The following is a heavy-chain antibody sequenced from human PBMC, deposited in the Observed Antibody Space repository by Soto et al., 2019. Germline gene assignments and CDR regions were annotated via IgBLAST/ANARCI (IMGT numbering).Heavy chain of an antibody. D-gene: IGHD6-19*01. CDR3: ARDLRGCSGWGGAYYCGMDV. CDR1: GFTFSSYG. CDR2: IWYDGSNK. Sequence: GGSLRLSCAASGFTFSSYGMHWVRQAPGKGLEWVAVIWYDGSNKYYADSVKGRFTISRDNSKNTLYLQMNSLRAEDTAVYYCARDLRGCSGWGGAYYCGMDVWGQGTTDTFSS. J-gene: IGHJ6*02. V-gene: IGHV3-33*01.